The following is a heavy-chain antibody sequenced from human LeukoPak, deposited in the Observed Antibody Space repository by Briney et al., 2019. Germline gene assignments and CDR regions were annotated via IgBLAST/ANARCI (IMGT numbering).Heavy chain of an antibody. V-gene: IGHV4-30-4*01. CDR1: GGSISSGDYY. D-gene: IGHD7-27*01. CDR2: IYYSGIT. Sequence: PSQTLSLTCTVSGGSISSGDYYWSWIRQPPGKGLEWIGYIYYSGITYYNLSLKSRVTISVDTSKNQFSLKLSSVTAADTAVYYCAREFLGQLTDYWGQGTLVTVSS. CDR3: AREFLGQLTDY. J-gene: IGHJ4*02.